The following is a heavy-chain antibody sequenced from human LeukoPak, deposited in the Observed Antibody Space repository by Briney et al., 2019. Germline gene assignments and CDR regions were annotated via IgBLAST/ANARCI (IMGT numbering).Heavy chain of an antibody. D-gene: IGHD3/OR15-3a*01. J-gene: IGHJ6*03. CDR1: GFTFSGYW. Sequence: GGSLRLSCAASGFTFSGYWLHWVRQDPGKGLVWVAHTNTDGSRTTYADSVRGRFTVSRDNAKNTLYLQMNSLRVDDTAIYYCARDGTGSSPGDYFYYMDVWGKGTTVTVSS. V-gene: IGHV3-74*01. CDR2: TNTDGSRT. CDR3: ARDGTGSSPGDYFYYMDV.